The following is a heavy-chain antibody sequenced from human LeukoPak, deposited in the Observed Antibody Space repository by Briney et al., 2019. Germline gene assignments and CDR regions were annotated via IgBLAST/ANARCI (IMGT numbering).Heavy chain of an antibody. J-gene: IGHJ5*02. CDR1: GYSFLNYW. D-gene: IGHD2-15*01. CDR2: IYPGDSDT. Sequence: GESLKISCRASGYSFLNYWIAWVRQMPGKGLEWMGIIYPGDSDTRYSPSFQGQVTISADKSISTAYLQWSSLKASDTAMYYCARSQGYCSGGSCLQGDWFDPWGRGTLVTVSS. CDR3: ARSQGYCSGGSCLQGDWFDP. V-gene: IGHV5-51*01.